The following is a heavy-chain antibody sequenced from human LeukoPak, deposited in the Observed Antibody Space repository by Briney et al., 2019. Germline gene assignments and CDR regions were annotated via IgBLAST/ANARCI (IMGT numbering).Heavy chain of an antibody. D-gene: IGHD6-13*01. CDR3: ATNPAAAAQSYYYYYYMDV. CDR2: ISGDGGST. CDR1: GFTFDDYA. Sequence: GGPLRLFCAVCGFTFDDYAMHGVRQAPGKGLEWVSLISGDGGSTYYADSVKGRFTISRDNIKNSLYLQMNSLRTEDTALYYCATNPAAAAQSYYYYYYMDVRGKRTTVTVSS. V-gene: IGHV3-43*02. J-gene: IGHJ6*03.